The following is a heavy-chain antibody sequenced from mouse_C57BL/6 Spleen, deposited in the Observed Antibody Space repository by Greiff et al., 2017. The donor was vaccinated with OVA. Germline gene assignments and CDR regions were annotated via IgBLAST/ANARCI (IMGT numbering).Heavy chain of an antibody. CDR1: GYTFTSYW. J-gene: IGHJ2*01. D-gene: IGHD2-2*01. CDR3: ARWMVTPYYFDY. CDR2: IDPSDSYT. Sequence: VQLQQPGAELVRPGTSVKLSCKASGYTFTSYWMHWVKQRPGQGLEWIGVIDPSDSYTNYNQKFKGKATLTVDTSSSTAYMQLSSLTSEDSAVYYCARWMVTPYYFDYWGQGTTLTVSS. V-gene: IGHV1-59*01.